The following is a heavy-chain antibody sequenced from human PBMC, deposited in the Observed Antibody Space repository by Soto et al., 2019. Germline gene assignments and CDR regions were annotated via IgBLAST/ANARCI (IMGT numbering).Heavy chain of an antibody. CDR2: ISAYDGNA. V-gene: IGHV1-18*01. Sequence: ASVKVSCKASGYTFTSYGISWLLQSPGQGLEWMGWISAYDGNADYAQKLQGRVTMTTDTSTSTAYMELRSLRSDDTAVYYCARSSGWREIDYWGQGTLVTVSS. CDR3: ARSSGWREIDY. D-gene: IGHD6-19*01. CDR1: GYTFTSYG. J-gene: IGHJ4*02.